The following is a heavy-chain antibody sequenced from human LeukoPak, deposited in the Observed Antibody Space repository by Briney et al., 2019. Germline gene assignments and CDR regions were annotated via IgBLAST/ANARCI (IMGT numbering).Heavy chain of an antibody. V-gene: IGHV3-9*01. J-gene: IGHJ5*02. CDR1: GFIFDDYA. CDR2: ISWNSGRI. Sequence: HPGRSLRLSCAASGFIFDDYAMHWVRQAPGKGLEWVSGISWNSGRIGYADSVKGRFTISRDTAKNSLYLQMNSLRGEDTALYYCEKGAGQQLVHVFDPWGQETRVTVSS. CDR3: EKGAGQQLVHVFDP. D-gene: IGHD6-13*01.